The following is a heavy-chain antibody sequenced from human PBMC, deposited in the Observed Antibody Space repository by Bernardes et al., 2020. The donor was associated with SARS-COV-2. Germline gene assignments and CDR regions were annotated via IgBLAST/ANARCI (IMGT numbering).Heavy chain of an antibody. J-gene: IGHJ3*02. V-gene: IGHV3-48*03. Sequence: LRLSCAASGFTFRSSEMNWVRQAPGQGLEWVSYISRSGSTKYYADSVKGRFTISRDNAKTSLYLQMNSLRAEDTAVYYCARDKGERAFGGAAFDIWGQGTLVTVAS. D-gene: IGHD3-16*01. CDR3: ARDKGERAFGGAAFDI. CDR1: GFTFRSSE. CDR2: ISRSGSTK.